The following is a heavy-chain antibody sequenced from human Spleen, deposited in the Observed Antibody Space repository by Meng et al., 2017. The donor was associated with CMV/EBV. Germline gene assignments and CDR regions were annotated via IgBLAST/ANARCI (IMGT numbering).Heavy chain of an antibody. Sequence: ESLKISCTVSGGSISSYYWSWIRQPPGKGLEWIGYIYYSGSTNYNPSLKSRVTISVDTSKNQFSLKLSSVTAADTAVYYCARIEVLRFLEWSLGGGEWFDPWGQGTLVTVSS. V-gene: IGHV4-59*01. D-gene: IGHD3-3*01. J-gene: IGHJ5*02. CDR1: GGSISSYY. CDR2: IYYSGST. CDR3: ARIEVLRFLEWSLGGGEWFDP.